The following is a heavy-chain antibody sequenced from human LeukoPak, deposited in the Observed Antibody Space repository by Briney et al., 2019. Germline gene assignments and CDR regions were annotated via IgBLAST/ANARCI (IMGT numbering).Heavy chain of an antibody. CDR1: GVSINSFY. D-gene: IGHD6-19*01. V-gene: IGHV4-59*01. Sequence: SEPLSLTCTVSGVSINSFYWSWIRQPPGKGLEWIGYIYDSGSTNYKPSLKSRVTMSVDTSKNQLSLKLSSVTAADTAVYYCARTVHYSSGWSPTYYFDYWGQGTPVTVSS. CDR3: ARTVHYSSGWSPTYYFDY. CDR2: IYDSGST. J-gene: IGHJ4*02.